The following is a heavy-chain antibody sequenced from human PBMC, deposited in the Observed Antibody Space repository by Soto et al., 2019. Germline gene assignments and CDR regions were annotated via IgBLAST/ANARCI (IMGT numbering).Heavy chain of an antibody. D-gene: IGHD2-2*01. Sequence: PGGSLRLSCAASGFTFSSYGMHWVRQAPGKGLEWVAVIWYDGSNKYYADSVKGRFTISRDNSKNTLYLQMNSLGAEDTAVYYCARDLVVVPAAVYYYYGMDVWGQGTTVTVSS. CDR2: IWYDGSNK. J-gene: IGHJ6*02. V-gene: IGHV3-33*08. CDR1: GFTFSSYG. CDR3: ARDLVVVPAAVYYYYGMDV.